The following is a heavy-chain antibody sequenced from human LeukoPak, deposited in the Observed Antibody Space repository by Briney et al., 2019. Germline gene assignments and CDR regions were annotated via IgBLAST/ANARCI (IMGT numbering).Heavy chain of an antibody. V-gene: IGHV3-48*03. CDR1: GFTFSSYE. J-gene: IGHJ3*02. CDR3: ARDLGLAGWSDFLNDAFDI. D-gene: IGHD3-3*01. Sequence: PGGSLRLSCAASGFTFSSYEMNWVRQAPGKGLEWVSYISSSGSTIYYADSVKGRFTISRDNAKNSLYLQMNSLRAEDTAVYYCARDLGLAGWSDFLNDAFDIWGQGTMVTVSS. CDR2: ISSSGSTI.